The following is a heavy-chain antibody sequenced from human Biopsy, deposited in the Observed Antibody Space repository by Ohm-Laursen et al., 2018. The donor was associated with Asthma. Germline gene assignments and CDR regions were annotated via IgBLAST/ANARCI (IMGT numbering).Heavy chain of an antibody. D-gene: IGHD4-17*01. V-gene: IGHV3-30*03. CDR2: ISYDGSNK. J-gene: IGHJ6*02. Sequence: SLRLSCAASGFTFSSHGMHWVRQAPGKGLEWVAVISYDGSNKYYADSVKGRFTISRDNSKNTLYLQMNSLRAEDTAVYYCAREGGDYLSGYYYYYGMDVWGQGTTVTVSS. CDR3: AREGGDYLSGYYYYYGMDV. CDR1: GFTFSSHG.